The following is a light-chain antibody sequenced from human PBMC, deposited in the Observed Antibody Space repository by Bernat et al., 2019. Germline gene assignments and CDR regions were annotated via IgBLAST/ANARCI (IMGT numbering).Light chain of an antibody. CDR2: AAS. V-gene: IGKV1-8*01. J-gene: IGKJ2*01. CDR3: QQYYSYPYT. CDR1: QGISSY. Sequence: AIRMTQSPSSLSASTGDRVTITCRASQGISSYFAWYQQKPWKAPKLLIYAASTLQSGVPSRFSGSGSGTDFTLTISCLQSEDFATYYCQQYYSYPYTFGQGTKLEIK.